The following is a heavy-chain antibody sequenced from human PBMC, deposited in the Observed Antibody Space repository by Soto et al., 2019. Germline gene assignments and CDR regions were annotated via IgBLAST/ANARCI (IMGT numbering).Heavy chain of an antibody. CDR1: GFTFSSYG. V-gene: IGHV3-30*18. Sequence: PGGSLRLSCAASGFTFSSYGMHWVRQAPCKGLEWVAFISYDGSNKYYADSVKGRFTISRDNSKNTLYLQMNSLRAEDTAVYYCAKDLRVIDPASPKLYYYYGMDVWGQGTTVTVSS. J-gene: IGHJ6*02. CDR3: AKDLRVIDPASPKLYYYYGMDV. CDR2: ISYDGSNK. D-gene: IGHD2-2*01.